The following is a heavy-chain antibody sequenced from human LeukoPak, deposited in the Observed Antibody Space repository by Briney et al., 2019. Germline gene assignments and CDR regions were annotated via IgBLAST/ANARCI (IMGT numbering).Heavy chain of an antibody. CDR3: ATRKLGNDY. J-gene: IGHJ4*02. V-gene: IGHV4-59*02. Sequence: SETLSLTCTVSGGSVSNYYWSWIRQSPGKGLEWIGYIYYTETSYNPSLKSRVTISADTSKNQFSLKLYSVIAADTAVYYCATRKLGNDYWGQGTLVTVSS. CDR2: IYYTET. D-gene: IGHD7-27*01. CDR1: GGSVSNYY.